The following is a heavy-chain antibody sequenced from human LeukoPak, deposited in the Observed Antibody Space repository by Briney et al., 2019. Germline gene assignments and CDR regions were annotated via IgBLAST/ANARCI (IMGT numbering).Heavy chain of an antibody. J-gene: IGHJ6*03. CDR3: ARDAIHSSSWYSRYYYYYYMDV. Sequence: GGSLRLSCAASGFTFSSYAMHWVRQAPGKGLEWVAVMSYDGSNKYYADSVKGRFTISRDNSKNTLYLQMNSLRAEDTAVYYCARDAIHSSSWYSRYYYYYYMDVWGKGTTVTVSS. V-gene: IGHV3-30*01. CDR1: GFTFSSYA. CDR2: MSYDGSNK. D-gene: IGHD6-13*01.